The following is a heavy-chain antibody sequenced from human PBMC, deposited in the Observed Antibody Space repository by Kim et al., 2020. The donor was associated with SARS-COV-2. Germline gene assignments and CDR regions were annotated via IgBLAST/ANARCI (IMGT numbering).Heavy chain of an antibody. CDR3: AREGTIHSWSIYYYYYMDV. V-gene: IGHV7-4-1*02. CDR1: GYTFTSYA. D-gene: IGHD6-13*01. Sequence: ASVKVSCKASGYTFTSYAMNWVRQAPGQGLEWMGWINTNTGNPTYAQGFTGRFVFSLDTSVSTAYLQISSLKAEDTAVYYCAREGTIHSWSIYYYYYMDVWGTGTPVTVSS. J-gene: IGHJ6*03. CDR2: INTNTGNP.